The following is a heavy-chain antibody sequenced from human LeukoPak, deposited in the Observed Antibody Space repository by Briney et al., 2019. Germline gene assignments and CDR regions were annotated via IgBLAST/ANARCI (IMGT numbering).Heavy chain of an antibody. V-gene: IGHV3-30*18. D-gene: IGHD6-19*01. CDR2: ISYDGSNK. CDR3: AKDRGVSSGVIFDY. J-gene: IGHJ4*02. Sequence: PGGSLRLSCAASGFTFSSYGMHWVRQAPGKGLEWVAVISYDGSNKYYADSVKGRFTISRDNSKNTLYLQMNSLRAEDTAVYYCAKDRGVSSGVIFDYWGQGTLVTVSS. CDR1: GFTFSSYG.